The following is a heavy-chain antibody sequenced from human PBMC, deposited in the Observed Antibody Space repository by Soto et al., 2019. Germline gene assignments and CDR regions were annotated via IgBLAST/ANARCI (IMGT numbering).Heavy chain of an antibody. J-gene: IGHJ4*02. CDR2: IIPLFGTA. CDR1: GGTFSSYA. Sequence: QVQLVQSGAEVKKPGSSVKVSCKASGGTFSSYAIDWVRQAPGQGLEWMGGIIPLFGTAKHAQKFQGRITITADESTRTAYMELRSLRSEDTAVYYCARGVHDDSGGYYYFYWGQGTLVTVSS. CDR3: ARGVHDDSGGYYYFY. D-gene: IGHD3-22*01. V-gene: IGHV1-69*01.